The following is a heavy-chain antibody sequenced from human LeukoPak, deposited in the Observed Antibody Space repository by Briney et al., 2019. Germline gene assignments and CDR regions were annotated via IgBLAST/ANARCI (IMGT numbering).Heavy chain of an antibody. CDR1: RDSVSSNRAA. V-gene: IGHV6-1*01. J-gene: IGHJ4*02. Sequence: SQTLSLTCAISRDSVSSNRAAWNWIRQSPSGGLEWLGSTYYRVRWNNDYALSESSRLTSNPDTSKNQFSLQLSSVTPEDTAVYYCAKGYGDHKVNFHYWGPGTLVTVSS. CDR2: TYYRVRWNN. CDR3: AKGYGDHKVNFHY. D-gene: IGHD4-17*01.